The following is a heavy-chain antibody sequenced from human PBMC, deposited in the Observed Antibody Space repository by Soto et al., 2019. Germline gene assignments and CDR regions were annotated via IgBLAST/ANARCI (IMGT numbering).Heavy chain of an antibody. CDR2: IYYSGST. CDR1: GGSISNYY. V-gene: IGHV4-59*08. D-gene: IGHD5-18*01. J-gene: IGHJ4*02. Sequence: SETLSLTCIVSGGSISNYYWSWIRQPPGKGLEWIGYIYYSGSTNYNPSLTSRVTISVDTSKNQFSLKLSSVTAADTAVYYCARHRYSYGVYYFDYWGQGTLVTVPQ. CDR3: ARHRYSYGVYYFDY.